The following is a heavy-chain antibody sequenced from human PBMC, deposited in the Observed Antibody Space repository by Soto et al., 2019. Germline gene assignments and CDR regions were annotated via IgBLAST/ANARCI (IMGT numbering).Heavy chain of an antibody. CDR1: GPTFIAYY. CDR3: ASVSVDVPE. V-gene: IGHV1-2*02. Sequence: QLVQSGAEVKKPGASVRVSCKTSGPTFIAYYIHWVRQAPGQGLEWMGWIDPKSGGTTYEQKFLGRVTMTRDTSINTAYIDLNRLTSDDTAVYYCASVSVDVPEWGQGTLITVSS. CDR2: IDPKSGGT. J-gene: IGHJ4*02. D-gene: IGHD3-16*01.